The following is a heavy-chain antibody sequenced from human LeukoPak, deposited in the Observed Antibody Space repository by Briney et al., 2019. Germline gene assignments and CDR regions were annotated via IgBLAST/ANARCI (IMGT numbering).Heavy chain of an antibody. CDR1: GFSFSSYA. J-gene: IGHJ6*03. Sequence: GGSLRLSCATSGFSFSSYAFYWIRQAPGKGLEWLTLISYDGNDKYYADSVKGRFSVSRDNSKSMVFLPINSLRPEDTAVYFCAVLTTLHIAVRPGDEYMDVWGKGTTVTVSS. V-gene: IGHV3-30*04. CDR3: AVLTTLHIAVRPGDEYMDV. D-gene: IGHD3-10*01. CDR2: ISYDGNDK.